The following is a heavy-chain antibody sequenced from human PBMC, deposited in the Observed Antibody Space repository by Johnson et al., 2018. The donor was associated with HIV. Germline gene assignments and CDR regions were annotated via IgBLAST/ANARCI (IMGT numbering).Heavy chain of an antibody. Sequence: QVLLVESGGGVVQPGRSLRLSCAASAFTFSRYGMHWVRQAPGKGLEWVAFIRYDGSNKYYADSVKGRFTISRDNSKNTLYLQINSLRAEDTAVFYCAKGKSSGRGAFDIWGQGTKVIVSS. CDR1: AFTFSRYG. CDR2: IRYDGSNK. D-gene: IGHD6-19*01. CDR3: AKGKSSGRGAFDI. J-gene: IGHJ3*02. V-gene: IGHV3-30*02.